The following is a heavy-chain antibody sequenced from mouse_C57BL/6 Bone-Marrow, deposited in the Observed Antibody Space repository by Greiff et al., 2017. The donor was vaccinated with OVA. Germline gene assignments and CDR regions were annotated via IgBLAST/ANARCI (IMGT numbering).Heavy chain of an antibody. CDR3: AREDDYNWYFDV. Sequence: VQLQQSGPELVKPGASVKISCKASGYAFSSSWMNWVKQRPGKGLEWIGRIYPGDGDTNYNGKFKGKATLTADKSSSTAYMQLNSLTSEDSAVYIYAREDDYNWYFDVWGTGTTVTVSS. CDR1: GYAFSSSW. CDR2: IYPGDGDT. D-gene: IGHD2-4*01. V-gene: IGHV1-82*01. J-gene: IGHJ1*03.